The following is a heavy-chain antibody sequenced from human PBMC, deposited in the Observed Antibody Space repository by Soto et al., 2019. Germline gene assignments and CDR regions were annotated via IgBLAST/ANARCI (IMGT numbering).Heavy chain of an antibody. CDR1: GYSFTNYW. D-gene: IGHD2-21*01. CDR2: IYPADSDT. J-gene: IGHJ4*02. V-gene: IGHV5-51*01. CDR3: ERHDSAMAHDY. Sequence: GESLKISCEGFGYSFTNYWIAWVRQMPGKGLEWMGIIYPADSDTRYSPSFQGQVTISADKSTSTAYLQWRSLKASDTAMYYCERHDSAMAHDYWGQGTLVTVSS.